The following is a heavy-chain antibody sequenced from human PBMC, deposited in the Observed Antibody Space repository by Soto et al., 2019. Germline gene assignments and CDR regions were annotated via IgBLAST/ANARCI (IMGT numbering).Heavy chain of an antibody. CDR1: VLCFTGSY. CDR2: INHSGST. J-gene: IGHJ4*02. V-gene: IGHV4-34*01. CDR3: ARGGVYYDKVFAD. D-gene: IGHD3-22*01. Sequence: TLSLIFTLSVLCFTGSYCICTSQPPGKGLEWIGEINHSGSTNYNPSLKSRVTISVDTSKNQFSLKLSSVTAADTAGYYCARGGVYYDKVFADGGQRT.